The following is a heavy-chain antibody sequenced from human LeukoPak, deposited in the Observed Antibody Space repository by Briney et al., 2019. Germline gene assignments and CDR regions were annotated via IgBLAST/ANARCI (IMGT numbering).Heavy chain of an antibody. CDR2: INYSGIT. V-gene: IGHV4-34*01. D-gene: IGHD3-16*02. CDR1: GGSFSGYF. Sequence: PSETLSLTCGVSGGSFSGYFWTWIRQPPGKGLVWIGEINYSGITKYNPSLKSRVTISVDTSKNQCSLKLPSVTAADTAVYYCARVLYDYVWGNYRSEYFDYWGQGTLVTVSS. CDR3: ARVLYDYVWGNYRSEYFDY. J-gene: IGHJ4*02.